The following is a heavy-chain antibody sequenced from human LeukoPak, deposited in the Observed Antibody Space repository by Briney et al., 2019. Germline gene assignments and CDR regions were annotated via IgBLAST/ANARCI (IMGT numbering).Heavy chain of an antibody. CDR2: ISGGGGST. J-gene: IGHJ4*02. D-gene: IGHD5-12*01. V-gene: IGHV3-23*01. CDR1: GFTFSSYE. CDR3: ARGPSGYHNT. Sequence: GGSLRLSCAASGFTFSSYEMNWVRQAPGKGLEWVSTISGGGGSTFYADSVKGRFTISRDNSKNTLYLQMNSLRAEDTAVYYCARGPSGYHNTGGQGTLVTVSS.